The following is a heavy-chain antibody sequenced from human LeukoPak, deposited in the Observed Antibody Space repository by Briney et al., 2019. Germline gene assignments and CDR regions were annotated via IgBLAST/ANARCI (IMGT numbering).Heavy chain of an antibody. CDR2: INHSGST. V-gene: IGHV4-34*01. CDR1: GGSISTYY. CDR3: AALGEYYDSSGYYYN. J-gene: IGHJ4*02. Sequence: PSETLSLTCTVSGGSISTYYWNWIRQPPGKGLEWIGEINHSGSTYYNPSLKSRVTISEDTSKNQFSLKLTSVTAADTAVYYCAALGEYYDSSGYYYNWGQGTLVTVSS. D-gene: IGHD3-22*01.